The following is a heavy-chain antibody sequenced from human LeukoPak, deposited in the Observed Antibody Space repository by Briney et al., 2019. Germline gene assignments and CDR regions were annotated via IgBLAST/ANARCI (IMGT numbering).Heavy chain of an antibody. Sequence: SQTLSLTCAVSGGSISSGGYSWSWIRQPPGKGLEWIGYIYHSGSTYYNPSLKSRVTISVDRPKNQFSLKLSSVTAADTAVYYCARSTALNFDYWGQGTLVTVSS. J-gene: IGHJ4*02. CDR1: GGSISSGGYS. CDR3: ARSTALNFDY. V-gene: IGHV4-30-2*01. D-gene: IGHD2-21*02. CDR2: IYHSGST.